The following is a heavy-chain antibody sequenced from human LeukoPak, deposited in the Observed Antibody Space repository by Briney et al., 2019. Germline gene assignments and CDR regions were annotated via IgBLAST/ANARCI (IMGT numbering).Heavy chain of an antibody. CDR1: GFTFSSSSM. J-gene: IGHJ5*02. CDR3: ARDGYDILTGYWLLDP. V-gene: IGHV4-4*02. Sequence: SLRLSCAASGFTFSSSSMTWVRQAPGKGLDWIGIIYYSGSPYYNPPLKSRATISVDTSKNKFSLKLSSVTAADTAVYYCARDGYDILTGYWLLDPWGQGTLVTVSS. D-gene: IGHD3-9*01. CDR2: IYYSGSP.